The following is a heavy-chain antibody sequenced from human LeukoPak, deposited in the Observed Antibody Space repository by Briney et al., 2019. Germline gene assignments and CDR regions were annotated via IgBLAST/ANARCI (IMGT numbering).Heavy chain of an antibody. CDR3: AREYYDSMMDV. D-gene: IGHD3-3*01. CDR1: GFTFSDYY. CDR2: ISSSGSTI. J-gene: IGHJ6*02. V-gene: IGHV3-11*01. Sequence: GGSLRLSCAASGFTFSDYYMSRIRQAPGKGLEWVSYISSSGSTIYYADSVKGRFTISRDNAKNSLYLQMNSLRAEDTAVYYCAREYYDSMMDVWGQGTTVTVSS.